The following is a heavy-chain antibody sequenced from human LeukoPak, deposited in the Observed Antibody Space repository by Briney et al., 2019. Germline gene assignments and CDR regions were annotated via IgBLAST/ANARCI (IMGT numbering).Heavy chain of an antibody. V-gene: IGHV4-59*08. Sequence: SETLSLTCTVSGGSISSYYWSWIRQPPGKGLEWIGYIYYSGSTYYNPSLKSRVTISVDTSKNQFSLKLSSVTAADTAVYYCARGGTRVAECFQHWGQGTLVTVPS. CDR2: IYYSGST. CDR1: GGSISSYY. CDR3: ARGGTRVAECFQH. D-gene: IGHD3-16*01. J-gene: IGHJ1*01.